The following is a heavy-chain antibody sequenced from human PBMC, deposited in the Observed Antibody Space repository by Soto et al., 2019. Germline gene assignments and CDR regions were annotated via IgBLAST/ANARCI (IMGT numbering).Heavy chain of an antibody. CDR1: GGSISSYY. J-gene: IGHJ4*02. Sequence: PSETLSLTCTVSGGSISSYYWSWIRQPPGKGLEWIGYIYYSGSTNYNPSLKSRVTISVDTSKNQFSLKLSSVTAADTAVYYCARTKELEPDVGYYFDYWGQGTLVTVSS. V-gene: IGHV4-59*08. D-gene: IGHD1-1*01. CDR3: ARTKELEPDVGYYFDY. CDR2: IYYSGST.